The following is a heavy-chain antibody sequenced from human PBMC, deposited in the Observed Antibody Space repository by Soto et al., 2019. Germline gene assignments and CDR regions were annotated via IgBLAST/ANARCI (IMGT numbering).Heavy chain of an antibody. CDR1: GFTFSSYG. CDR3: AKKSAPWGGRSFTDY. V-gene: IGHV3-30*18. CDR2: ISYDGSIK. D-gene: IGHD2-15*01. J-gene: IGHJ4*02. Sequence: QVQLVESGGGVVQPGRSLRLSCAASGFTFSSYGIHWVRQAPGKGLEWVAVISYDGSIKYYGDSVKGRFTISRDNSKNTVFLQMDSLRAEDTAVYYCAKKSAPWGGRSFTDYWGPGTLVSVSS.